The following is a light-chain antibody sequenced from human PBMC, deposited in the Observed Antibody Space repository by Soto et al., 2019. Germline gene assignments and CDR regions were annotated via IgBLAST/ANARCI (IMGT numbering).Light chain of an antibody. V-gene: IGKV3-20*01. CDR3: QHYGTSAL. CDR2: GAS. J-gene: IGKJ3*01. CDR1: QSVSSSY. Sequence: EIVLTQSPGTLSLSPGERATLSCRASQSVSSSYLAWYQQKPGQAPRLLMYGASNRATGIPDRFSASASGTDFTLTISRLEPEDFAVYYCQHYGTSALFGPGTKVDIK.